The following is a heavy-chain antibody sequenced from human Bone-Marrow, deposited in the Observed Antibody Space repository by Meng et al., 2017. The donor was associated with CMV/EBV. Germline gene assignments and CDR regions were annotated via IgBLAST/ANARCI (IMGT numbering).Heavy chain of an antibody. J-gene: IGHJ3*02. D-gene: IGHD2-2*01. Sequence: ASVKVSYKASGYTFTGYYMHWVRQAPGQGLEWMGWINPNSGGTNYAQKFQGRVTMTRDTSISTAYMELSRLRSDDTAVYYCAREYQLQQGGYDAFDIWGQGTMVTVSS. V-gene: IGHV1-2*02. CDR2: INPNSGGT. CDR1: GYTFTGYY. CDR3: AREYQLQQGGYDAFDI.